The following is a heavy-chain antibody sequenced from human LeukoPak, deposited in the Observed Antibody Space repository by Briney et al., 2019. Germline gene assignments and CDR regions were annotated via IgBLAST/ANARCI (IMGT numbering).Heavy chain of an antibody. J-gene: IGHJ5*02. CDR2: IIPIFGTA. CDR3: AREGGGGGGGTTAYNWFDP. D-gene: IGHD2-15*01. Sequence: SVKVSCKASGGTFSSYAISWVRQAPGQGLEWMGGIIPIFGTANYAQKFQGRVTITTDESTSTAYMELSSLRSEDTAVYYCAREGGGGGGGTTAYNWFDPWGQGTLVTVSS. V-gene: IGHV1-69*05. CDR1: GGTFSSYA.